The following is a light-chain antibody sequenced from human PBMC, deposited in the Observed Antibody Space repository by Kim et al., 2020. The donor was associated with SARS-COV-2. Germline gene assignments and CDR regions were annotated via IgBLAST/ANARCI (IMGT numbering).Light chain of an antibody. V-gene: IGKV3-20*01. CDR1: QSVDSRY. Sequence: LSPGERATLSCRASQSVDSRYLAWYQQRPGLAPRLLIFAGSFRATGFPDRFRGSGSGTDFTLTITRLEPEDFAVYYCQQYDTSPYTFGQGTKLEI. J-gene: IGKJ2*01. CDR2: AGS. CDR3: QQYDTSPYT.